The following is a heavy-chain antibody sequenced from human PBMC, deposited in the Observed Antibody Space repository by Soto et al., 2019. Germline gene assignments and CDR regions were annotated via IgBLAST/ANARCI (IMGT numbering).Heavy chain of an antibody. CDR1: GFTFSDYY. Sequence: QVQLVESGGGLVKPGGSLRLSCAASGFTFSDYYMSWIRQAPGKGLEWVSYISSSGSTIYYAYSVKGRFTISRDNAKNSLYLQMNSLRAEDTAVYYCARDPGLRYFDGDDPYYYYMDVWGKGTTVTVSS. J-gene: IGHJ6*03. D-gene: IGHD3-9*01. V-gene: IGHV3-11*01. CDR2: ISSSGSTI. CDR3: ARDPGLRYFDGDDPYYYYMDV.